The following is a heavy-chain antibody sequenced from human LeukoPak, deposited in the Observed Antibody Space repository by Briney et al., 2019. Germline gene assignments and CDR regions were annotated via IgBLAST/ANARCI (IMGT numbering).Heavy chain of an antibody. Sequence: ASVEVSCKASGYTFTSYYMNWVRQAPGQGLEWMGIINPSGGSTSYAQKFQGRVTMTRDTSTSTVYMELSSPRSEDTAVYYCARVSTYGDYDYWGQGTLVTVSS. J-gene: IGHJ4*02. D-gene: IGHD4-17*01. CDR2: INPSGGST. V-gene: IGHV1-46*01. CDR1: GYTFTSYY. CDR3: ARVSTYGDYDY.